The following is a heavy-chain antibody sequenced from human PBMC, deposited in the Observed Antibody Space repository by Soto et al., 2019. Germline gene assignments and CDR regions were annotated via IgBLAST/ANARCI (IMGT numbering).Heavy chain of an antibody. CDR3: ARDYPYCTGGSCLGY. CDR2: INTGNGNT. D-gene: IGHD2-15*01. V-gene: IGHV1-3*04. Sequence: QVQLVKSGAEVKKPGASVKVSCKASGYTFTNFVIHGVRQAPGKRLEWMGWINTGNGNTKYSQKFQGRVIISRDTSARTAYMELSSLTSEDTAVYYCARDYPYCTGGSCLGYWGQGTLVIVSS. J-gene: IGHJ4*02. CDR1: GYTFTNFV.